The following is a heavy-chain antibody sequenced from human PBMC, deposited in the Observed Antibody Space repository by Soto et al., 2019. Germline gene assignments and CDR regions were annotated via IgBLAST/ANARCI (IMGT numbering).Heavy chain of an antibody. Sequence: PSETLSLTCTVSGGSISSYYWSWIRQPPGKGLEWIGYIYYSGNTNYNPSIESRITILVDTSKNQFSLDLNSVTAADTAVYYCARGYSASWTDAFDIWGQGTMVTVSS. D-gene: IGHD5-12*01. CDR2: IYYSGNT. CDR3: ARGYSASWTDAFDI. V-gene: IGHV4-59*08. J-gene: IGHJ3*02. CDR1: GGSISSYY.